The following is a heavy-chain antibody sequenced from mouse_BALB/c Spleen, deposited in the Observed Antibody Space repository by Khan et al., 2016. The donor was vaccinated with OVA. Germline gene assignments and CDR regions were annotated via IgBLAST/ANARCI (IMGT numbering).Heavy chain of an antibody. J-gene: IGHJ3*01. D-gene: IGHD2-12*01. V-gene: IGHV3-8*02. CDR1: GDSITSGY. CDR3: ARSTYRYAFVY. CDR2: IIYTGYT. Sequence: EVQLQESGPSLVKPSQTLSLTCSVTGDSITSGYWNWIRKFPGNKLEYMGYIIYTGYTYYNPSLKSRISITRHTSKHQYYLQLSSVTDEDTATYYCARSTYRYAFVYWGQGTLVTVSA.